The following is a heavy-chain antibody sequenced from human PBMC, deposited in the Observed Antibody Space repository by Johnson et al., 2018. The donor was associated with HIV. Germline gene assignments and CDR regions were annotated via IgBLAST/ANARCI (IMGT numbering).Heavy chain of an antibody. J-gene: IGHJ3*02. CDR1: GFTLSNYG. V-gene: IGHV3-30*03. CDR2: ISYDGSNK. Sequence: QVQLVESGGGVVQPGRSLRLSCAASGFTLSNYGMHWVRQAPGKGLEWVAVISYDGSNKYYADSVKGRFTISRDNSKNTLYLQMNTLRAEDTAVDYCARDPAAAALRAVDIWGQGTMVTVSS. CDR3: ARDPAAAALRAVDI. D-gene: IGHD6-13*01.